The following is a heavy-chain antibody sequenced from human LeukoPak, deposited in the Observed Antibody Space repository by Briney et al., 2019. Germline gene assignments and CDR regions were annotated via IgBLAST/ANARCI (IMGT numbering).Heavy chain of an antibody. D-gene: IGHD4-17*01. V-gene: IGHV3-23*01. CDR2: SSSGDST. CDR1: GFTFSSYA. CDR3: VKGLTVTTYDLDY. Sequence: PGGSLRLSCAASGFTFSSYAMSWVRQAPGKGLEWVSASSSGDSTYYADSVKGRFTISRDNSKNTLYLQMSSLRAEDTAVYYCVKGLTVTTYDLDYWGQGTLVTASS. J-gene: IGHJ4*02.